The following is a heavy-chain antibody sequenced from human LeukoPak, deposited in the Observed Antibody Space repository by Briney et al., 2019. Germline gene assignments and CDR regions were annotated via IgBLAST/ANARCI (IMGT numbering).Heavy chain of an antibody. CDR2: ISYDGTNK. Sequence: GGSLRLSCAASGFTFSSHAMHWARQAPGKGLEWVAHISYDGTNKDYVDSVKGRFTISRDNAKNSLYLQMNSLRAEDTALYYCAKGVLGGDTYVKNNWFDPWGQGTLVTVSS. D-gene: IGHD2-21*02. J-gene: IGHJ5*02. V-gene: IGHV3-30-3*01. CDR1: GFTFSSHA. CDR3: AKGVLGGDTYVKNNWFDP.